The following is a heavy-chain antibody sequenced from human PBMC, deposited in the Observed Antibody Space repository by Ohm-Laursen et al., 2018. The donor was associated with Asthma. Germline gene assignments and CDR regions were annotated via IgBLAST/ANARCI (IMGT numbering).Heavy chain of an antibody. D-gene: IGHD5-18*01. V-gene: IGHV3-53*01. Sequence: SLRLSCAASGFTVSTNYMNWVRQAPGKGLEWVSVIYSGGATYYADSVKGRFTISRDNSENTLYLQMNSLRAEDSAVYYCARASRGYTYELDYWGQGTLVTVSS. CDR1: GFTVSTNY. CDR3: ARASRGYTYELDY. CDR2: IYSGGAT. J-gene: IGHJ4*02.